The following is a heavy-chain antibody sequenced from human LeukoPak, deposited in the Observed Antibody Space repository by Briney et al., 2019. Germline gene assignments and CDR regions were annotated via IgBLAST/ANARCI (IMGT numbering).Heavy chain of an antibody. D-gene: IGHD6-19*01. Sequence: GGSLRLSCAASGFTFSNYAMGWVRQAPGKGLEWVSTIRDSGAYGFYADSVKGRFTISRDNSNNLVYLQMNNLRAEDTAEYYCAKRARYNSARAKVFDSWGQGTQVTVSS. CDR3: AKRARYNSARAKVFDS. CDR2: IRDSGAYG. V-gene: IGHV3-23*01. CDR1: GFTFSNYA. J-gene: IGHJ4*02.